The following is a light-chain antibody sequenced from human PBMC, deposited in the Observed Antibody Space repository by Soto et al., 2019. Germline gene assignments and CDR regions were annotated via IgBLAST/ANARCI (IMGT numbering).Light chain of an antibody. J-gene: IGKJ2*01. CDR1: QSISNW. V-gene: IGKV1-5*01. CDR2: DAS. Sequence: DIQMTQSPSTLSASVGDRVTITCRASQSISNWLAWYQQKPGKAPKFLIFDASNLASGVPSGFSGSGSGTEFTLTIGSLQPDDLATYYCQQYDSYPVTFGQGTKLEIK. CDR3: QQYDSYPVT.